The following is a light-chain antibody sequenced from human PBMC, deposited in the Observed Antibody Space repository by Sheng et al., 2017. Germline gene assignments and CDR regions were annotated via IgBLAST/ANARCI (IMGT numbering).Light chain of an antibody. CDR3: QQYNNWPLWLT. V-gene: IGKV3-15*01. CDR2: GAS. J-gene: IGKJ4*01. CDR1: QSVFSS. Sequence: EIVMTQSPATLSVSPGERATLSCRASQSVFSSVAWYQQKPGQAPRLLIYGASTRATGVPARFSGSGSGTEFTLTISSLQSEDFALYFCQQYNNWPLWLTFGGGTKVEIK.